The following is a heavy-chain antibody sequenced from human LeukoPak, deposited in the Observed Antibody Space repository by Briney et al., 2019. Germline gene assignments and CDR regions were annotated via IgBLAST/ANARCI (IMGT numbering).Heavy chain of an antibody. Sequence: PSETLALICAVYGGPFRGYYWSWIRQPPGEGPEFIGYYYYSGSTNYNPSLKSRVTISVKTSKNQFSLKLTSVTAADTAVYYCARYVSRWGGLSFDLDAWGQGTLVTVST. D-gene: IGHD3-16*02. V-gene: IGHV4-59*08. CDR2: YYYSGST. J-gene: IGHJ5*02. CDR3: ARYVSRWGGLSFDLDA. CDR1: GGPFRGYY.